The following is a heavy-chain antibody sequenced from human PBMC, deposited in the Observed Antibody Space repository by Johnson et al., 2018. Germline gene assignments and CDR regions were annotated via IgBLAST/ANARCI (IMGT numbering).Heavy chain of an antibody. V-gene: IGHV3-30-3*01. Sequence: QVQLVQSGGGVVQPGRSLRLSCAASGFTFSSYAVHWVRQAPGKGLEWVALISNDGSNKDYVDSVKGRFTISRDNSKNTLYLQMNSLGAEDTAVYYWARDRGIAAAGWATTPFQHWGQGTLVTVSS. J-gene: IGHJ1*01. CDR3: ARDRGIAAAGWATTPFQH. CDR2: ISNDGSNK. CDR1: GFTFSSYA. D-gene: IGHD6-13*01.